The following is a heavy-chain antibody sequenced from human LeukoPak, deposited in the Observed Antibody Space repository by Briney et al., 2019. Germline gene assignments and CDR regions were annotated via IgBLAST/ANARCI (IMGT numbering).Heavy chain of an antibody. D-gene: IGHD2/OR15-2a*01. J-gene: IGHJ4*02. CDR1: GFTFRSYS. V-gene: IGHV3-48*01. CDR3: ARDFPTLGY. CDR2: ISSSSSTI. Sequence: GGSLRLSCAASGFTFRSYSMNWVRQAPGKGLEWVSYISSSSSTIYYADSVKGRFTISRDNAKNSLYLQMNSLRAEDTAVYYCARDFPTLGYWGQGTLVTVSS.